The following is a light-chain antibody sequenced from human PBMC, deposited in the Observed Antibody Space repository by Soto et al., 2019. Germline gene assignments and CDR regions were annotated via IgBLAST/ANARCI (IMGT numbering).Light chain of an antibody. CDR3: QQYSNWPPWT. V-gene: IGKV3-15*01. J-gene: IGKJ1*01. CDR1: RNVNIRY. Sequence: EIVWTQSPGTLSLSPGERSTLSGRARRNVNIRYLAWYQQKPGQAPRLLIYGASTRATGIPARFSGSGSGTEFILTITSLQSEDFAVYYCQQYSNWPPWTFGQGTKV. CDR2: GAS.